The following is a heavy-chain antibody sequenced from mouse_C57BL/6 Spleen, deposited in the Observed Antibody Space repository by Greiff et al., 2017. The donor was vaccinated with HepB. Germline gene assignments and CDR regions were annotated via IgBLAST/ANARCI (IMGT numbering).Heavy chain of an antibody. D-gene: IGHD6-1*01. J-gene: IGHJ4*01. CDR2: ICSGSSTI. CDR3: AGKGLAFYAMDY. V-gene: IGHV5-17*01. Sequence: DVKLVESGGGLVKPGGSLKLSCAASGFTFSDYGMHWVRQAPEKGLEWVAYICSGSSTIYYADTVKGQFTISRDNAKNTLFLQMTSLRSEDTAMYYCAGKGLAFYAMDYCGQGTSVTVSS. CDR1: GFTFSDYG.